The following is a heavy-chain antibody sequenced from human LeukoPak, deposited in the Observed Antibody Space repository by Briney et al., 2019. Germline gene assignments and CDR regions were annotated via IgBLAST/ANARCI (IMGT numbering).Heavy chain of an antibody. Sequence: PSETLSLTCTVSGGSISSYYWSWIRQPAGKGLEWIGRIYTSGSTNYNPSLKSRVTMSVDTSKNQFSLKLSSVTAADTAVYYCARDYCSSTSCYTNWFDPWGQGTLVTVSS. CDR3: ARDYCSSTSCYTNWFDP. V-gene: IGHV4-4*07. CDR1: GGSISSYY. D-gene: IGHD2-2*02. CDR2: IYTSGST. J-gene: IGHJ5*02.